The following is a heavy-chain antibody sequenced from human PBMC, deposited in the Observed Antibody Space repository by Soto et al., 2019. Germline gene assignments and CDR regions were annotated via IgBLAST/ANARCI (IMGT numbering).Heavy chain of an antibody. J-gene: IGHJ5*02. V-gene: IGHV1-69*12. Sequence: QVQLVQSGAAVKKPGSSVKVSCKASGGTFSSYAISWVRQAPGQGLEWMGGIIPLFGTANYAQKFQGRDTLTAVESTSTAYMELSSLRSEDTAVYYCARDQFTASWFDPWGQGTRVTVSS. CDR2: IIPLFGTA. CDR3: ARDQFTASWFDP. D-gene: IGHD6-25*01. CDR1: GGTFSSYA.